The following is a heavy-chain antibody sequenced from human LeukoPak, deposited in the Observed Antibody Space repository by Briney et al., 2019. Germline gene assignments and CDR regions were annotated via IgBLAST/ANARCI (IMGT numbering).Heavy chain of an antibody. D-gene: IGHD3-16*01. J-gene: IGHJ4*02. V-gene: IGHV3-74*01. Sequence: GGSLRLSCAASGFTFNNYAMSWVRQAPGKGLVWVSRINSDGSTTTYADSVKGRFTISRDNAKNTLYLQMNSLKADDTAIYYCARGVYTTSRFDSWGQGTLVTVSS. CDR2: INSDGSTT. CDR1: GFTFNNYA. CDR3: ARGVYTTSRFDS.